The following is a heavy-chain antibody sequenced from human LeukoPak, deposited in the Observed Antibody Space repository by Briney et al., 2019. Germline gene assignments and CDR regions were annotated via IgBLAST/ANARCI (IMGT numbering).Heavy chain of an antibody. CDR3: ARAKDTAIWYFDY. J-gene: IGHJ4*02. Sequence: GESLKTSCQGTGSSFTSYWIGCVRQMPGKGLEWMGIIYPGDSDTRYSPSFQGQVTISADKSISTAYLQWSSLKASDTAMYYCARAKDTAIWYFDYWGQGTLVTVSS. D-gene: IGHD5-18*01. V-gene: IGHV5-51*01. CDR1: GSSFTSYW. CDR2: IYPGDSDT.